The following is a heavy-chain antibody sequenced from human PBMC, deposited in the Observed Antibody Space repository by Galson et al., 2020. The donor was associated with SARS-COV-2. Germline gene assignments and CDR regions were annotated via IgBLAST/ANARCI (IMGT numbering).Heavy chain of an antibody. CDR3: ARALIVVVPSHDYYYGMDV. CDR2: ISAYNGNT. J-gene: IGHJ6*02. CDR1: GYTFTSYG. V-gene: IGHV1-18*01. D-gene: IGHD2-2*01. Sequence: ASVKVSCKASGYTFTSYGISWVRQAPGQGLEWMGWISAYNGNTNYAQKLQGRVTMTPDTSTRTAYMELRSLRSDDTAVYYCARALIVVVPSHDYYYGMDVWGQGTTVTVSS.